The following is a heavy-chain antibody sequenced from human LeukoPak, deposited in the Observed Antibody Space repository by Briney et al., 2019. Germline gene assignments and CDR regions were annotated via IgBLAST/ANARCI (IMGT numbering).Heavy chain of an antibody. CDR1: GGTFSSYA. V-gene: IGHV1-69*13. Sequence: ASVKVSCKASGGTFSSYAISWVRQAPGQGLEWMGRIIPIFGTANYAQKFQGRVTITADESTSTAYMELSSLRSEDTAVYYRARSFKEMALDAFDIWGQGTMVTVSS. D-gene: IGHD5-24*01. CDR2: IIPIFGTA. J-gene: IGHJ3*02. CDR3: ARSFKEMALDAFDI.